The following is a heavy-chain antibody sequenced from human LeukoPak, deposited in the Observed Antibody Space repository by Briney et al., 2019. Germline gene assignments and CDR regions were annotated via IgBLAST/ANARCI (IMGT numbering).Heavy chain of an antibody. Sequence: TGGSLRLSCAASGFTFSSYAMSWVRQAPGKGLEWVSAISGSGGSTDYADSVKGRFTISRDNSKNTLYLQMNSLRAEDTAVYYCAKDRERITIFGVVIHDAFDIWGQGTMVTVSS. V-gene: IGHV3-23*01. CDR2: ISGSGGST. CDR3: AKDRERITIFGVVIHDAFDI. J-gene: IGHJ3*02. D-gene: IGHD3-3*01. CDR1: GFTFSSYA.